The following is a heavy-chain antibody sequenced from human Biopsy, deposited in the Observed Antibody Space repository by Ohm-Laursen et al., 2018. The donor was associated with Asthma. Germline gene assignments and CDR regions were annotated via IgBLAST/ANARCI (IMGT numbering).Heavy chain of an antibody. Sequence: SETLSLTCPVSGASIRSVGYYWSWARQFPGKGLEWIGYISYSGRIDYNPALNSRVTISVDTSENQFSLELKSLTAADTALYYCARYCSSGFSYYEYAMDVWGQGTPVTVSS. J-gene: IGHJ6*02. D-gene: IGHD2-2*01. CDR3: ARYCSSGFSYYEYAMDV. CDR2: ISYSGRI. V-gene: IGHV4-31*03. CDR1: GASIRSVGYY.